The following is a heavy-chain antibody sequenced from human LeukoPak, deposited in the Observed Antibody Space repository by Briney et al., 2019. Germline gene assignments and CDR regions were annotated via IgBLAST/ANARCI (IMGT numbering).Heavy chain of an antibody. D-gene: IGHD6-19*01. CDR2: IYYSGNT. Sequence: SETLSLTCIVSGDSISISPYYWSWIRQSPGKGLEWIGNIYYSGNTIYNPSLKSRLTISVDTSKNQFSLKLSSVTAADTAVYYCARLSSSGWYVHYWGQGTLVTVSS. J-gene: IGHJ4*02. V-gene: IGHV4-61*05. CDR3: ARLSSSGWYVHY. CDR1: GDSISISPYY.